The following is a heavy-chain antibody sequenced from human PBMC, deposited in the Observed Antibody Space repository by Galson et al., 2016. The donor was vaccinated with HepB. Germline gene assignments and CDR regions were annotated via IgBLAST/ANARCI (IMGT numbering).Heavy chain of an antibody. J-gene: IGHJ4*02. V-gene: IGHV3-23*01. CDR2: ISGSGVYT. Sequence: SLRLSCAASGSTFNSYGMSWVRQAPGKGLEWVSSISGSGVYTNYADSVKGRFTISRDNSRTTVHLQMDSLRAEDTAVYYCAKNRYDYGPLDYWGQGTLVTVSS. CDR3: AKNRYDYGPLDY. CDR1: GSTFNSYG. D-gene: IGHD4/OR15-4a*01.